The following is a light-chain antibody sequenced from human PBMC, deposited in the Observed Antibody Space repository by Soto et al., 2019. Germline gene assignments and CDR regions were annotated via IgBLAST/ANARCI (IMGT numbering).Light chain of an antibody. V-gene: IGLV2-8*01. CDR1: SSDVGGYNY. CDR3: SAYAGSNNWV. Sequence: QSALTQPPSASGSPGQSVTISCTGTSSDVGGYNYVSWYQHHPGKAPKLMIFEVNKRPSGVPGRFSGSKSGNTASLTVSGLQTEDEADYYCSAYAGSNNWVFGGGTKLTVL. CDR2: EVN. J-gene: IGLJ3*02.